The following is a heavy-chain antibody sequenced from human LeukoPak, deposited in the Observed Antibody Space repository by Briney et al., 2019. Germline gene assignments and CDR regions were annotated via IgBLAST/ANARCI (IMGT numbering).Heavy chain of an antibody. V-gene: IGHV3-7*01. Sequence: GGSLRLSCAASGFTFSSYWMSWVRQAPGKGLEWVANIKQDGSEKYYVDSVKGRFTISRDNAKNSLYLQMNSLRAEDTAVYYCARVVVGIDATYYYYMDVWGKGTTVTVSS. J-gene: IGHJ6*03. CDR1: GFTFSSYW. CDR3: ARVVVGIDATYYYYMDV. D-gene: IGHD1-26*01. CDR2: IKQDGSEK.